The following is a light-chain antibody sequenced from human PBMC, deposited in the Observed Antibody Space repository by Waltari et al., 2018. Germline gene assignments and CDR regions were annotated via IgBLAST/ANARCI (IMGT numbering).Light chain of an antibody. CDR1: QSVNNDY. J-gene: IGKJ3*01. Sequence: EMVLTQSPRTLSLSPGERATLPCRASQSVNNDYLAWYQQKPCQAPRLLIYGASSRATGIPDRFIGSGSGTDFTLTISRLEPEDFAVYYCQQYGTSLFTFGPGTKVDIK. CDR3: QQYGTSLFT. V-gene: IGKV3-20*01. CDR2: GAS.